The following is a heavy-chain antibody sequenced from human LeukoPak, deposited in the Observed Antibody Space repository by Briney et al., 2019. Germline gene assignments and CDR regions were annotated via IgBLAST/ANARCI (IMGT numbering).Heavy chain of an antibody. CDR2: LIGSSGAT. CDR3: AKGAYDYIEIAYFDY. V-gene: IGHV3-23*01. J-gene: IGHJ4*02. D-gene: IGHD5-12*01. CDR1: GFPYSQYA. Sequence: GGSLRLSCAASGFPYSQYAMNWVRQAPGKGLEWVALLIGSSGATHYADAVKGRSTISRDNSKNTLFLQKNSRRAEDTAIYYCAKGAYDYIEIAYFDYWGQGALVTVSS.